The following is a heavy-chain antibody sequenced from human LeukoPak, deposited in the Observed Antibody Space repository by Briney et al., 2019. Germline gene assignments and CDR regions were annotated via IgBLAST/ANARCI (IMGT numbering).Heavy chain of an antibody. V-gene: IGHV3-7*01. Sequence: GGSLRLSCAASDFTFAIYWMSWVRQSPGKGLEWVANIKQDGGEKYYADSVKGRFTISRDNAKNSLYLQMNSLRAEDSAVYYCASQLERRQGWFDPWGQGTLVTVPS. J-gene: IGHJ5*02. CDR3: ASQLERRQGWFDP. CDR2: IKQDGGEK. D-gene: IGHD1-1*01. CDR1: DFTFAIYW.